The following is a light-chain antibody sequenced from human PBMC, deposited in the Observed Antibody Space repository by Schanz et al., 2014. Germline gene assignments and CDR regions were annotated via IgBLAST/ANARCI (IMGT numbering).Light chain of an antibody. V-gene: IGKV3-20*01. CDR2: GAS. CDR1: QSISSSY. Sequence: EIVLTQSPGTLSLSPGERATLSCRASQSISSSYLAWYQQKPGQAPRLLIYGASGRATGTPDRFSGSGSGTDFTLTISRLEPEDFAVYYCQQYDSSPAVAFGQGTKVEIK. J-gene: IGKJ1*01. CDR3: QQYDSSPAVA.